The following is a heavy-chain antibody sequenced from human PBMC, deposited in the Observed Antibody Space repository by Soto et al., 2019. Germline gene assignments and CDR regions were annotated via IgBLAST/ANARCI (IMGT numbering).Heavy chain of an antibody. D-gene: IGHD3-16*01. CDR1: GYTFSRSG. V-gene: IGHV1-18*01. J-gene: IGHJ6*02. CDR2: NNSYNGNT. Sequence: QVQLVQSGAEVKKPGASVKVSCKASGYTFSRSGISWVRQAPGQGLEWMGWNNSYNGNTNYTHKKQGRITMTTDTPTSTAYMELRSLRSDDTAVNYCARMGDVHYYYYGMDVWGQGTTVIVSS. CDR3: ARMGDVHYYYYGMDV.